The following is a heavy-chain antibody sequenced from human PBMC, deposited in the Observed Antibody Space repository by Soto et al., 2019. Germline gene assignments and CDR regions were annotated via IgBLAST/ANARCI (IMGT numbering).Heavy chain of an antibody. CDR3: ARTTAVTNTRRSRYFFDS. Sequence: SETLSLTCSVSGYSVTNGTYYWSWIRHPPGKGLEWIGYVYYSGATKYNPSLKSRVTRSLDLSKNQFSLRLSSVTAADTALYYGARTTAVTNTRRSRYFFDSWGQGTLVTVSS. J-gene: IGHJ4*02. V-gene: IGHV4-61*01. CDR2: VYYSGAT. D-gene: IGHD4-17*01. CDR1: GYSVTNGTYY.